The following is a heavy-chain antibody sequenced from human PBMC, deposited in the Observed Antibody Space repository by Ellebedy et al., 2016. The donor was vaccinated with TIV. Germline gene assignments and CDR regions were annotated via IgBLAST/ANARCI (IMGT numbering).Heavy chain of an antibody. CDR3: ARGSGYYYYGMDV. J-gene: IGHJ6*02. CDR2: IYPGDSDT. Sequence: PGGSLRLSCKGSGYSFTSYWISWVRQMPGKGLEWMGIIYPGDSDTRYSPSFQGQVTISADKSISTAYLQWSSLKASDTAMYYCARGSGYYYYGMDVWGQGTTVTVSS. D-gene: IGHD6-19*01. CDR1: GYSFTSYW. V-gene: IGHV5-51*01.